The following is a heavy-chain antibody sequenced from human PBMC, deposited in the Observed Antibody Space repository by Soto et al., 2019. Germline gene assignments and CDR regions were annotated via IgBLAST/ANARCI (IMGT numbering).Heavy chain of an antibody. Sequence: GESLKISWNGSGYIFTSYWIGWVRQMPGKGLEWMGIIYPGDSDTRYSASFQGEVTISADKSISTAYLQWSSLKASDTAMYYCARHRYCSSTSCYMAGYYGMDVWGQGTTVTVSS. J-gene: IGHJ6*02. V-gene: IGHV5-51*01. CDR2: IYPGDSDT. CDR1: GYIFTSYW. CDR3: ARHRYCSSTSCYMAGYYGMDV. D-gene: IGHD2-2*02.